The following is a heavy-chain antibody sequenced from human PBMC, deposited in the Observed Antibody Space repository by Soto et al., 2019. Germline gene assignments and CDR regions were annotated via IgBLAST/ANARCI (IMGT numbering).Heavy chain of an antibody. CDR3: ASSIAVAGFDY. CDR2: ISAYNGNT. D-gene: IGHD6-19*01. Sequence: GASVTVSCKASGYTFTSYGISWVRQAPGQGLEWMGWISAYNGNTNYAQKLQGRVTMTTDTSTSTAYMELRSLRSDDTAVYYCASSIAVAGFDYWGQGTLVTVSS. J-gene: IGHJ4*02. V-gene: IGHV1-18*01. CDR1: GYTFTSYG.